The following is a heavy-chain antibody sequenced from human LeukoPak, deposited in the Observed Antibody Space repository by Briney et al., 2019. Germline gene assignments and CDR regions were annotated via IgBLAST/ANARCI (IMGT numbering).Heavy chain of an antibody. J-gene: IGHJ4*02. D-gene: IGHD5-18*01. V-gene: IGHV4-59*12. CDR1: GGSISSYY. CDR3: ARSLGYSYISARPKPFDY. Sequence: SETLSLTCTVSGGSISSYYWSWIRQPPGKGLEWIGYIYYSGSTNYNPSLKSRVTISVDTSKNQFSLKLSSVTAADTAVYYCARSLGYSYISARPKPFDYWGQGTLVTVSS. CDR2: IYYSGST.